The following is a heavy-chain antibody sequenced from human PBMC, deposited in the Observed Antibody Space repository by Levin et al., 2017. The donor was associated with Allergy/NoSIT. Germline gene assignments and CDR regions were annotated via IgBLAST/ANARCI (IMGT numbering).Heavy chain of an antibody. CDR2: IIPIFGTA. V-gene: IGHV1-69*13. CDR3: ARGDETGTTARYYGMDV. J-gene: IGHJ6*02. CDR1: GGTFRTYA. Sequence: GASVKVSCKASGGTFRTYAISWVRQAPGQGLEWMGGIIPIFGTANYAQKFQGRVTINADESTSTAYMELTSLSSEDTGVYYCARGDETGTTARYYGMDVWGQGTTVTVSS. D-gene: IGHD1-1*01.